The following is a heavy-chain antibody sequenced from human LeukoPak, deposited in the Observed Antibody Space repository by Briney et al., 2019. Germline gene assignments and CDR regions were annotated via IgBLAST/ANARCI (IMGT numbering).Heavy chain of an antibody. Sequence: GRSLRLSCAASGFTFSSYGMHWVRQAPGKGLEWVAVISYDGSNKYYADSVKGRFTISRDNSKNTLYLQMNSLRAEDTAVYYCAKETGELPIYDYWGQGTLVTVSS. CDR1: GFTFSSYG. CDR2: ISYDGSNK. D-gene: IGHD1-26*01. CDR3: AKETGELPIYDY. J-gene: IGHJ4*02. V-gene: IGHV3-30*18.